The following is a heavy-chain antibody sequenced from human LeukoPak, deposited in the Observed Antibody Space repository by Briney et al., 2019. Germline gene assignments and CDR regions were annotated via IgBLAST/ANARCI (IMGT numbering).Heavy chain of an antibody. CDR1: GFTFSSYA. D-gene: IGHD3-22*01. Sequence: LTGGSLRLSCAASGFTFSSYAMSWVRQAPGKGLEWVSAISGSGGSTYYADSVKGRFTISRDNSKNTLYLQMNSLRAEDTAVYYCAKDPNYYDSSGYSSWGQGTLVTVSS. V-gene: IGHV3-23*01. J-gene: IGHJ5*02. CDR2: ISGSGGST. CDR3: AKDPNYYDSSGYSS.